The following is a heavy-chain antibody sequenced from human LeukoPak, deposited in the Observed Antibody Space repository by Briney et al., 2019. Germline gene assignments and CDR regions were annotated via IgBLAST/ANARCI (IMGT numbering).Heavy chain of an antibody. CDR3: AFEIGGSQGAFDI. D-gene: IGHD3-16*01. V-gene: IGHV3-33*01. CDR1: GFTFSKYA. CDR2: IWNDGSDE. Sequence: PGGSLRLSCAASGFTFSKYAMHWVRQTPGKGLEWVAAIWNDGSDEDYADSVKGRFTISSDNSKSTLYLQMNSLRAEDSAVYYCAFEIGGSQGAFDIWGQGTMITVSS. J-gene: IGHJ3*02.